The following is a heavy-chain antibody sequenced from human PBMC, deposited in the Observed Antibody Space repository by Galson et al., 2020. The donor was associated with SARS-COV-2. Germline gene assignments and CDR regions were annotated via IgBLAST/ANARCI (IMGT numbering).Heavy chain of an antibody. Sequence: SETLSLTCAVSGDSMKSYSWSWIRQPAGKGLQWVGRIYINWDTKCNPSLKSRLTMSLDTSKNRFSLRLTSVTAADTAVYYCARDEHTGSLTAFDTWGQGALVTVSS. CDR2: IYINWDT. J-gene: IGHJ4*02. CDR1: GDSMKSYS. D-gene: IGHD1-1*01. CDR3: ARDEHTGSLTAFDT. V-gene: IGHV4-4*07.